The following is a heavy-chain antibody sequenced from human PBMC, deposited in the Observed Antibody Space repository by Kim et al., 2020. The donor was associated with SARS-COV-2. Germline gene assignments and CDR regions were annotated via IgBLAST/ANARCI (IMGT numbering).Heavy chain of an antibody. V-gene: IGHV4-34*01. CDR2: INHSGST. CDR1: GGSFSGYY. Sequence: SETLSLTCAVYGGSFSGYYWSWIRQPPGKGLEWIGEINHSGSTNYNPSLKSRVTISVDTSKNQFSLKLSSVTAADTAVYYCARGLSVAGAIWFDPWGQGT. CDR3: ARGLSVAGAIWFDP. J-gene: IGHJ5*02. D-gene: IGHD6-19*01.